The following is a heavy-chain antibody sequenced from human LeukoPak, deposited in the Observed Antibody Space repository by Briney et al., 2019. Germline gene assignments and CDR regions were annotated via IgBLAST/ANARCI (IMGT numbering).Heavy chain of an antibody. CDR3: WYYDSSGYYDFDY. Sequence: PGGSLRLSCAAAGFTVSSNYMSWVPQAPGKGLEWVSVIYSGGSTYYADSVKGRFTISRDNSKNTLYLQMNSLRAEDTAVYYCWYYDSSGYYDFDYWGQGTLVTVSS. CDR1: GFTVSSNY. D-gene: IGHD3-22*01. CDR2: IYSGGST. J-gene: IGHJ4*02. V-gene: IGHV3-66*01.